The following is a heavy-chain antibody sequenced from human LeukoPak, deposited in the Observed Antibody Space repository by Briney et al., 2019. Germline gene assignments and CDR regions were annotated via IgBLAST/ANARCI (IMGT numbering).Heavy chain of an antibody. CDR3: AKSFGPVIAAAGSGAV. J-gene: IGHJ4*02. CDR2: ISGSGTST. Sequence: GGSLRLSCAASGFTFSSYAMSWVRQAPGKGLEWVSIISGSGTSTDYADSVKGRFTISRDNSKNTLYLQMNSLRAEDTAVYYCAKSFGPVIAAAGSGAVWGQGTLVTVSS. V-gene: IGHV3-23*01. CDR1: GFTFSSYA. D-gene: IGHD6-13*01.